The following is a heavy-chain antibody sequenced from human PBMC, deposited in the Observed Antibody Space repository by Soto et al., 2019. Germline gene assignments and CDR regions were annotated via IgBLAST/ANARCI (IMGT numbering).Heavy chain of an antibody. D-gene: IGHD1-20*01. V-gene: IGHV3-33*01. CDR3: ARALNWNYFDY. CDR2: IWYDGSNK. Sequence: GGSLRLSCAASGFTFSSYGMHWVRQAPGKGLEWVAVIWYDGSNKYYADSVKGRFTISRDNSKNTLYLQMNSLRAEDTAVYYCARALNWNYFDYWGQGTLVTVSS. CDR1: GFTFSSYG. J-gene: IGHJ4*02.